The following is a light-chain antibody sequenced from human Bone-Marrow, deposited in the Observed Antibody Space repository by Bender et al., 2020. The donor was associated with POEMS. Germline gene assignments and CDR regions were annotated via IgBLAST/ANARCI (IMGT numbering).Light chain of an antibody. CDR2: QDT. J-gene: IGLJ2*01. V-gene: IGLV3-1*01. Sequence: SYEVTQPPSVSVSPGQTASITCSGDDLGDKYVAWYQQKPGQSPVLVIYQDTKRPSGIPERFSGSNSGNTATLTISGTLTTDEADYYCQTWDSRTVVFGGGTKLTVL. CDR1: DLGDKY. CDR3: QTWDSRTVV.